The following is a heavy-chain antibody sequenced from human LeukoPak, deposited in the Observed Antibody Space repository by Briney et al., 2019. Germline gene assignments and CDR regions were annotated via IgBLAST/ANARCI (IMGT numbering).Heavy chain of an antibody. CDR3: ARPVEDDAFDI. D-gene: IGHD5-24*01. CDR1: GGSFSGYY. J-gene: IGHJ3*02. CDR2: INHSGST. Sequence: SETLSLTCAVYGGSFSGYYWSWIRQPPGKGLEWIGEINHSGSTNYNPSLKSRVTISVNTSKNQFSLKLSSVTAADTAVYYCARPVEDDAFDIWGQGTMVTVSS. V-gene: IGHV4-34*01.